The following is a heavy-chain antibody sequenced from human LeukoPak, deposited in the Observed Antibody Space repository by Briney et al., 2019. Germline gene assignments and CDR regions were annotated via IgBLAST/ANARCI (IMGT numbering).Heavy chain of an antibody. D-gene: IGHD3-10*01. CDR1: GGSISSSSYY. CDR2: IYHSGST. J-gene: IGHJ4*02. Sequence: SETLSLTCTVSGGSISSSSYYWGWIRQPPGKGLEWIGSIYHSGSTYYNPSLKSRVTISVDTSKNQFSLKLSSVTAADTAVYYCARVYYGGQHYWGQGTLVTVSS. CDR3: ARVYYGGQHY. V-gene: IGHV4-39*07.